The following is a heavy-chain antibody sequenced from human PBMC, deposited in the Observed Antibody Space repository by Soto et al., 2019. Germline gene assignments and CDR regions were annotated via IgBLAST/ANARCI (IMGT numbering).Heavy chain of an antibody. D-gene: IGHD2-2*01. V-gene: IGHV1-69*01. CDR1: GGTFSSYA. CDR2: IIPIFGTA. J-gene: IGHJ6*02. Sequence: QVQLVQSGAEVKKPGSSVKVSCKASGGTFSSYAISWVRQAPGQGLEWMGGIIPIFGTANYAQKFQGRVTITADESTSTAYMELSSLRSEDTAVYYCARPLRGVVVPAADGRTHYGMDVWGQGTTVTVSS. CDR3: ARPLRGVVVPAADGRTHYGMDV.